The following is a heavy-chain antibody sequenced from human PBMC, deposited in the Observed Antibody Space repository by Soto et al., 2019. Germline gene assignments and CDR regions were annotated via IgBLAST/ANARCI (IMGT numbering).Heavy chain of an antibody. CDR2: MSGSSSTT. CDR3: AKNQERELPRVIDF. J-gene: IGHJ4*02. V-gene: IGHV3-23*01. D-gene: IGHD1-7*01. Sequence: EVRLLESGGGLGKPGGSLRLSCATSGLTFSNYAMSWVRQAPGGGLEWVSSMSGSSSTTYYADSVKGRFTISRDRSKNTLYLKMSSLRAEDTALYYCAKNQERELPRVIDFWGQGTLVTVSS. CDR1: GLTFSNYA.